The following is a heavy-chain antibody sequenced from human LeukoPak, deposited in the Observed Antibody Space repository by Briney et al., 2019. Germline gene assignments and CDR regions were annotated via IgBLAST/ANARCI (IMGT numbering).Heavy chain of an antibody. J-gene: IGHJ2*01. CDR2: ISGGADST. CDR1: GFTFSRYG. CDR3: AKVATWELLWYFDL. Sequence: GGTLRLSCAASGFTFSRYGVSWVRQAPGKGLEWVSAISGGADSTYYADSVKGRFTISRDNSKNTLYLQMNSLRAEDTAVYYCAKVATWELLWYFDLWGRGTLVTVSS. V-gene: IGHV3-23*01. D-gene: IGHD1-26*01.